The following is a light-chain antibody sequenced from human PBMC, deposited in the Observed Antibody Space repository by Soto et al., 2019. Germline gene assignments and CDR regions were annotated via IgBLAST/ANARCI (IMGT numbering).Light chain of an antibody. CDR1: QSLNKW. CDR2: KAS. Sequence: DIQMTQFPSTLSASVGDRVTITCRASQSLNKWLAWYQQKPGNAPKLLIYKASNLESGVPSRFSGSGSGTEFTLTISSLQPDDLATYYCQQYNSYSWTFGQGTKVEIK. CDR3: QQYNSYSWT. J-gene: IGKJ1*01. V-gene: IGKV1-5*03.